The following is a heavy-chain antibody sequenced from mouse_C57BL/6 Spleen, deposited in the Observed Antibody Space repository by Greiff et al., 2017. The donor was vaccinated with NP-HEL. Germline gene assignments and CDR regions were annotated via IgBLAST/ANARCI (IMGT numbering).Heavy chain of an antibody. D-gene: IGHD2-3*01. CDR2: INPSNGGT. V-gene: IGHV1-53*01. CDR3: ARSEPIYDGYLAWFAY. J-gene: IGHJ3*01. Sequence: VQLQQPGTELVKPGASVKLSCKASGYTFTSYWMHWVKQRPGQGLEWIGNINPSNGGTNYNEKFKSKATLTVDKSSSTAYMQLSSLTSEDSAVYYCARSEPIYDGYLAWFAYWGQGTLVTVSA. CDR1: GYTFTSYW.